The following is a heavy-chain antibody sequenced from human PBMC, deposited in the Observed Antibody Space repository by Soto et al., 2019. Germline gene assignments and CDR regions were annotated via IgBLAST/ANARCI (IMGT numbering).Heavy chain of an antibody. Sequence: PGGSLRLSCAASGFTFSDYYMSWIRQAPGKGLEWVSYISSSGSTIYYADSVKGRFTISRENAKNSLYLQMNSLRAEDTAVYYCARSPATDTAMVTKGYYYYGMDVWGQGTTVTVSS. J-gene: IGHJ6*02. CDR1: GFTFSDYY. CDR3: ARSPATDTAMVTKGYYYYGMDV. CDR2: ISSSGSTI. D-gene: IGHD5-18*01. V-gene: IGHV3-11*01.